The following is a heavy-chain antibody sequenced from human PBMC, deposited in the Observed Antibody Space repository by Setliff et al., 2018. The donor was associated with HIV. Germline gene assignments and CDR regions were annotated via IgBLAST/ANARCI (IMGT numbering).Heavy chain of an antibody. CDR2: INHSGST. CDR3: ARGTLVVPDARDYYYYLDI. J-gene: IGHJ6*03. CDR1: GFTFDDYG. Sequence: LRLSCAASGFTFDDYGMSWVRQAPGKGLEWIGEINHSGSTNDNPSLKSRLTISVDTSKNQFSLRLRSVTAADSAVYYCARGTLVVPDARDYYYYLDIWGQGNTVTVSS. V-gene: IGHV4-34*01. D-gene: IGHD2-2*01.